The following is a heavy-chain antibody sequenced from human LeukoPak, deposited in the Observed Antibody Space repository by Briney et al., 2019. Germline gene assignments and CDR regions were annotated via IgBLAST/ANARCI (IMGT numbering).Heavy chain of an antibody. CDR2: IYSGGSA. J-gene: IGHJ4*02. V-gene: IGHV3-66*01. CDR1: GFTVSSNY. CDR3: ARDVFHRRSYQHYDY. D-gene: IGHD1-26*01. Sequence: GGSLRLSCAASGFTVSSNYMSWVRQAPGKGPEWVSLIYSGGSAYYADSVKGRFTISRDDSKNTLYLQMNSLRAEDTAVFYCARDVFHRRSYQHYDYWGQGTLVTVSS.